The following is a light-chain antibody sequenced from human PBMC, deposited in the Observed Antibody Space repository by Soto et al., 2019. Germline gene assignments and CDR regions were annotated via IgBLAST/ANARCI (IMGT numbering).Light chain of an antibody. V-gene: IGKV1-5*03. CDR2: KAS. CDR3: QQYASFWT. CDR1: QSIGNS. Sequence: DIQMTQSPSTLSASVGDRVTITCRATQSIGNSLAWYQQKPGKAPNLLIYKASSLETGVPSRFSGSGSGTEFTLTITSLQPDDSATYYCQQYASFWTFGQGTKVEIK. J-gene: IGKJ1*01.